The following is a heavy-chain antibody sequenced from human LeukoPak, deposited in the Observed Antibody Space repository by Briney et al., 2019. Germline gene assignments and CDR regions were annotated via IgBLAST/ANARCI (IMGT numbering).Heavy chain of an antibody. CDR3: ARYNENMGYSSGWPNWFDP. D-gene: IGHD6-19*01. V-gene: IGHV1-18*01. CDR1: GGTFNSYA. Sequence: ASVKVSCKASGGTFNSYAISWVRQAPGQGLEWMGWISAYNGNTNYAQKLQGRVTMTTDTSTSTAYMELRSLRSDDTAVYYCARYNENMGYSSGWPNWFDPWGQGTLVTVSS. J-gene: IGHJ5*02. CDR2: ISAYNGNT.